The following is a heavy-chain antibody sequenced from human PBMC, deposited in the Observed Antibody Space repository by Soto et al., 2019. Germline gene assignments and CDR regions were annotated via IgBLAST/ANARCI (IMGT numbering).Heavy chain of an antibody. CDR3: AKDYRAGSGDAFDI. Sequence: HPGGSLRLSCAASGFAFSTYAMSWVRQAPGKGLEWVSLISGNTGATYYADSVKGRFTISRDNSKNTVSLQMSSLRAEDTAVYFCAKDYRAGSGDAFDIWGQGTMVTVSS. V-gene: IGHV3-23*01. CDR1: GFAFSTYA. CDR2: ISGNTGAT. J-gene: IGHJ3*02. D-gene: IGHD1-1*01.